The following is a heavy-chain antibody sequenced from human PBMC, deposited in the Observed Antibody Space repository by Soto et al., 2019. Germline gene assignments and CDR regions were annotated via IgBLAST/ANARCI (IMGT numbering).Heavy chain of an antibody. CDR1: GYSFTSYW. CDR3: ARHLHGGYSGYDPFDY. J-gene: IGHJ4*02. V-gene: IGHV5-10-1*03. CDR2: IDPSDSYT. Sequence: EVQLVQSGAEVKKPGESLRISCKGSGYSFTSYWISWVRQMPGKGLEWMGRIDPSDSYTNYSPSFQGHVTISADKSISTDYLQWSSLKASDTAMYYCARHLHGGYSGYDPFDYWGQGTLVTVSS. D-gene: IGHD5-12*01.